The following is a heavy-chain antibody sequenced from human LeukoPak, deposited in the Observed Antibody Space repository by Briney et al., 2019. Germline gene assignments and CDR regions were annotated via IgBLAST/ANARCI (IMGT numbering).Heavy chain of an antibody. CDR1: GFTFSSYE. Sequence: GGSLRLSCAASGFTFSSYEMTWVRQAPGKGLEWVSYISSSGTTIYYADSVKGRFTISRDNAKISLYLQMNSLRAEDTAVYYCARYNSGCSLDYWGQGTLVTVSS. J-gene: IGHJ4*02. V-gene: IGHV3-48*03. D-gene: IGHD6-19*01. CDR2: ISSSGTTI. CDR3: ARYNSGCSLDY.